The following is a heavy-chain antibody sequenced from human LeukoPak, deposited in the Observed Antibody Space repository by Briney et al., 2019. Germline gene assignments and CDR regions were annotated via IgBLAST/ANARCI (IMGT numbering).Heavy chain of an antibody. Sequence: GGSLRLSCAASGFTFSNYAMSWVRQAPGKGLEWVSAISGSGGTTYYADSVKGRFTISRDNAKNSLYLQMNSLTDEDTAVYYCARGTGSSNWLVDYWGQGTLVTVSS. D-gene: IGHD6-13*01. CDR2: ISGSGGTT. CDR1: GFTFSNYA. V-gene: IGHV3-23*01. J-gene: IGHJ4*02. CDR3: ARGTGSSNWLVDY.